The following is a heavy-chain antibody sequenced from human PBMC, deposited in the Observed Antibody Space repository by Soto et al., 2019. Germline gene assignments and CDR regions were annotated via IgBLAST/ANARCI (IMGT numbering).Heavy chain of an antibody. CDR3: ARGPRGLYHHDY. CDR2: INMDGSST. J-gene: IGHJ4*02. V-gene: IGHV3-74*01. Sequence: EVQLVESGGGLVQPGGSLRPSCAVSGFTFSGDWMHWVRQAAGKGLVWVARINMDGSSTNYADSVKGRFTISRDNAKNTLYLQMNSLRVDDTAVYYCARGPRGLYHHDYWGQGALVTVSS. D-gene: IGHD1-26*01. CDR1: GFTFSGDW.